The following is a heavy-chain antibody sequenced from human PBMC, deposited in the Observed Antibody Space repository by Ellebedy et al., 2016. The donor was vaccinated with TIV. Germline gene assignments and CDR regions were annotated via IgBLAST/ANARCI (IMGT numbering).Heavy chain of an antibody. Sequence: SETLSLTXTVSPGSISSLHWTWIRQAPGKGLEWIGYISYSGYTDYNPSLKSRVTISIDTSKSQFSLKLRSVTAADTAVYYCARVADFPSVCDFWGQGILVTVSS. D-gene: IGHD2-21*01. CDR3: ARVADFPSVCDF. CDR1: PGSISSLH. J-gene: IGHJ4*02. CDR2: ISYSGYT. V-gene: IGHV4-59*11.